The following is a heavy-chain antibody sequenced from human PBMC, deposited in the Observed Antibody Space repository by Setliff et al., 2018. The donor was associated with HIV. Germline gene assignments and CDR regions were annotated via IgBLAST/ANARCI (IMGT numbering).Heavy chain of an antibody. Sequence: SETLSLTCSVSDGSMTSGSYYWGWIRRPPGKGLEWIGSVYYSGTTYHNPSLKSRLRMSVDTSKNQFTLKVISMTAADTAVYYCARLSCSSNSCPFDYWVQGTLVTVSS. CDR2: VYYSGTT. CDR1: DGSMTSGSYY. J-gene: IGHJ4*02. D-gene: IGHD2-2*01. V-gene: IGHV4-39*06. CDR3: ARLSCSSNSCPFDY.